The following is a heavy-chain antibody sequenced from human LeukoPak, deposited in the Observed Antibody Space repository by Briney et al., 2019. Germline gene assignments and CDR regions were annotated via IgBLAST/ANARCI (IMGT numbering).Heavy chain of an antibody. D-gene: IGHD3-10*01. V-gene: IGHV3-7*01. CDR2: IKHDGSER. J-gene: IGHJ4*02. CDR3: VRGEMDY. CDR1: GFTFTSYW. Sequence: PGGSLRLSCAASGFTFTSYWMSWVRQAPGKGLEWVASIKHDGSERFYVDSVKGRFTISRDSAKNSLYLQMNSLRVEDTAVNYCVRGEMDYWGQGTLVTVSS.